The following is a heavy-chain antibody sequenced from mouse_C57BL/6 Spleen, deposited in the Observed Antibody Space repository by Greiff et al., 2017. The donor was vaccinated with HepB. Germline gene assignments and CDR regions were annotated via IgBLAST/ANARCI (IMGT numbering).Heavy chain of an antibody. CDR1: GYSITSGYY. Sequence: DVKLQESGPGLVKPSQSLSLTCSVTGYSITSGYYWNWIRQFPGNKLEWMGYISYDGSNNYNPSLKNRISITRDTSKNQFFLKLNSVTTEDTATYYCARDMLGYWGQGTTLTVSS. J-gene: IGHJ2*01. CDR2: ISYDGSN. V-gene: IGHV3-6*01. CDR3: ARDMLGY. D-gene: IGHD3-3*01.